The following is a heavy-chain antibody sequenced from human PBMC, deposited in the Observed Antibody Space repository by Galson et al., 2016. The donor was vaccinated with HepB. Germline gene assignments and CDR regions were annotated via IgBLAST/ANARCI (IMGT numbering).Heavy chain of an antibody. CDR2: IAGSSSTI. J-gene: IGHJ4*02. V-gene: IGHV3-11*01. CDR1: GFIFGDYY. Sequence: SLRLSCAASGFIFGDYYMSWIRQAPGKGLEWISYIAGSSSTIYQPDSVKGRFTVSRDNAKNSLFLQMDSLTADDTGVYFCARDREPETTMPIFDRWGQGDLVTVSS. D-gene: IGHD4-17*01. CDR3: ARDREPETTMPIFDR.